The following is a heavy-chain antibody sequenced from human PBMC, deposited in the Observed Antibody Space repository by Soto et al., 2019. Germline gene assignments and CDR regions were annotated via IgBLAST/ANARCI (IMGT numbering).Heavy chain of an antibody. CDR1: GYTFTSYG. CDR3: ARVVGYYSDSSRDAFDI. Sequence: ASVKVSCKASGYTFTSYGISWVRQAPGQGLEWMGWISAYNGNTNYAQKLQGRVTMTTDTSTSTAYMELRSLRSDDTAVYSCARVVGYYSDSSRDAFDIWRQRTMVTVSS. D-gene: IGHD3-22*01. V-gene: IGHV1-18*04. J-gene: IGHJ3*02. CDR2: ISAYNGNT.